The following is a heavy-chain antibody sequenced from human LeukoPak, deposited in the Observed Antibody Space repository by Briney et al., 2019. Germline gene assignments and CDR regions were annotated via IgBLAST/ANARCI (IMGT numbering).Heavy chain of an antibody. D-gene: IGHD3-16*01. V-gene: IGHV4-31*02. Sequence: LRLSCAASGFPFSSYGMHWIRQHPGKGLEWIGYIYYSGSTYYNPSLKSRVTISVDTSKNQFSLELSSVTAADTAVYYCAREGDLYYFDYWGQGTLVTVSS. J-gene: IGHJ4*02. CDR3: AREGDLYYFDY. CDR2: IYYSGST. CDR1: GFPFSSYG.